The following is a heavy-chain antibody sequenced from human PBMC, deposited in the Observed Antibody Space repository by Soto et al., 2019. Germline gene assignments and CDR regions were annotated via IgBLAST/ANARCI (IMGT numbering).Heavy chain of an antibody. J-gene: IGHJ4*02. CDR3: ARDSSKARYYDFWSGYYSDY. D-gene: IGHD3-3*01. CDR2: ISYDGSNK. CDR1: GFTFSGYA. V-gene: IGHV3-30-3*01. Sequence: QVQLVESGGGVVQPGRSLRLSCAASGFTFSGYAMHWVRQAPGKGLEWVAVISYDGSNKYYADSVKGRFTISRDNSKNTLYLQMNSLRAEDTAVYYCARDSSKARYYDFWSGYYSDYGGQGTLVTVSS.